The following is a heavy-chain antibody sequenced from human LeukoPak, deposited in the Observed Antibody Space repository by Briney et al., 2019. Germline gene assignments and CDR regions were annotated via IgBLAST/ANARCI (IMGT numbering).Heavy chain of an antibody. CDR1: GFTFSDYY. CDR3: ARVSFNILTGYYFDY. J-gene: IGHJ4*02. Sequence: GGSLRLSCAASGFTFSDYYMSWIRQAPGKGLEWVSSISSSGSTIYYADSVKGRFTISRDNAKNSLYLQMNSLRAEDTAVYYCARVSFNILTGYYFDYWGQGTLVTVSS. CDR2: ISSSGSTI. D-gene: IGHD3-9*01. V-gene: IGHV3-11*04.